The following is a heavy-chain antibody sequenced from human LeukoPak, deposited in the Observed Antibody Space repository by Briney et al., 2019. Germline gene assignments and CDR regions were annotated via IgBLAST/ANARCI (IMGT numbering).Heavy chain of an antibody. V-gene: IGHV4-39*01. CDR1: GDSITSGHSW. CDR2: VFHKGNT. D-gene: IGHD3-3*01. Sequence: SETLSLTCTVSGDSITSGHSWWGWIRQPPGKGLEWLGIVFHKGNTHFHSSFKSRVSVSADTSKNQISLRLSAVTAEDTAVYYCARQLGVGVWALDSWGQGILVTVSS. CDR3: ARQLGVGVWALDS. J-gene: IGHJ4*02.